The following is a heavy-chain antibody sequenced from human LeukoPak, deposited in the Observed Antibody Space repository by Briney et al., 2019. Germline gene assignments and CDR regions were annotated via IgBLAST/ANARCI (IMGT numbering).Heavy chain of an antibody. CDR3: ATSNDAKIAPFDH. Sequence: PSETLSLTCTVSGVSMSAYQWSWVRQSPEKGLEWIGCINTKRETSYNPSLKSRVTTSVDTSKSQFSLRLTSVTAADTAVYYCATSNDAKIAPFDHWGQGAPVTVSS. V-gene: IGHV4-4*09. J-gene: IGHJ4*02. D-gene: IGHD2-21*01. CDR1: GVSMSAYQ. CDR2: INTKRET.